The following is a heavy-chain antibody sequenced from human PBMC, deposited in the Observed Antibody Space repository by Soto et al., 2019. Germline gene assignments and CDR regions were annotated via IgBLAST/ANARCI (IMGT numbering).Heavy chain of an antibody. D-gene: IGHD3-10*01. J-gene: IGHJ4*02. CDR3: ARGGVYGSGSYYNN. Sequence: SETLSLTCTVSGGSISSYYWSWIRQPPGKGLEWIGYIYYSGSTNYNPSLKSRVTISVDTSKNQFSLKLSSVTAADTAVYYCARGGVYGSGSYYNNWGQGTLVTVSS. CDR1: GGSISSYY. V-gene: IGHV4-59*08. CDR2: IYYSGST.